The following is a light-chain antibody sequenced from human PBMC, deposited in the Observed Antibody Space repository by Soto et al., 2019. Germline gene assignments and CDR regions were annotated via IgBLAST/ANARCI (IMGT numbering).Light chain of an antibody. Sequence: QAVVTQPRSVSGSPGQSVTISCTGTSSDIGTYNYVSWYQQHPGKAPKLMIYDVSKRPSGVPDRFSGSQSGNTASLTISGLQAEDEADYYCCSYAGSYTSYVFGTGTKVTVL. CDR1: SSDIGTYNY. J-gene: IGLJ1*01. V-gene: IGLV2-11*01. CDR2: DVS. CDR3: CSYAGSYTSYV.